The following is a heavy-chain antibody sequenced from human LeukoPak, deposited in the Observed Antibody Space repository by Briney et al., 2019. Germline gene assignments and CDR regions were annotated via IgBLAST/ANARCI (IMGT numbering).Heavy chain of an antibody. CDR3: ARGAAGYWVQLPGDY. CDR2: ISTDNGNT. CDR1: GYTFTNYG. Sequence: GASVKVSCKTSGYTFTNYGINWLRRAPGQGLEWMGWISTDNGNTDYAQKLQGRVTMTTDTSTSTAYMELRSLRSDDTAVYYCARGAAGYWVQLPGDYWGQGTLVTVSS. V-gene: IGHV1-18*01. J-gene: IGHJ4*02. D-gene: IGHD5-24*01.